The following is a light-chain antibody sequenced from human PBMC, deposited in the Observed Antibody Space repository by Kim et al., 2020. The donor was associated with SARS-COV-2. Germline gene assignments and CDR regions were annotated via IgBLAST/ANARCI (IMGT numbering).Light chain of an antibody. CDR3: QAWDSSTWV. V-gene: IGLV3-1*01. Sequence: VSPRQTARITCSGDKLGEKYASGYQKKPGQSPVLVIYQERKRPSGIPERFAGSNSGNTATLTISGTQAMDEADYYCQAWDSSTWVFGGGTKLTV. CDR2: QER. CDR1: KLGEKY. J-gene: IGLJ3*02.